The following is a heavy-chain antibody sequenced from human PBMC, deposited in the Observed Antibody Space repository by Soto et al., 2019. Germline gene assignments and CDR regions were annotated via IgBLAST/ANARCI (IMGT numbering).Heavy chain of an antibody. CDR2: INAGNGNT. CDR1: GYTFTSYA. Sequence: QVQLVQSGAEVKKPEASVKVSCKASGYTFTSYAMHWVRQAPGQRLEWMGWINAGNGNTKYSQKFQGRVTITRDTSASTAYMELSSLRSEDTAVYYCASEYCSGGSCPFYYGMDVWGQATTVTVSS. J-gene: IGHJ6*02. CDR3: ASEYCSGGSCPFYYGMDV. V-gene: IGHV1-3*01. D-gene: IGHD2-15*01.